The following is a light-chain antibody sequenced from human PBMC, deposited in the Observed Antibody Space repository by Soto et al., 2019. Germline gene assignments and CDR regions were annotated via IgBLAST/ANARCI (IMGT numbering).Light chain of an antibody. CDR1: QSITTD. CDR2: TAS. V-gene: IGKV1-39*01. Sequence: DIAMAQTPSSLSASVGDRVTITCRASQSITTDLNWYQQKPGKAPKLLMHTASAFQSGVPSRFSGSASGTNFTLTITSLQPEDVATYYCEQSYATPRTFGQGTKVAI. J-gene: IGKJ1*01. CDR3: EQSYATPRT.